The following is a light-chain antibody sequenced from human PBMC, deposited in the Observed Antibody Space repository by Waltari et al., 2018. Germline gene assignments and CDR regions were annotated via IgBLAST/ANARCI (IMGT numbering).Light chain of an antibody. CDR2: DAS. V-gene: IGKV3D-11*02. CDR3: QLRGA. J-gene: IGKJ4*01. CDR1: QSVSSY. Sequence: EIVLTQSPATLSLSPGERATLSCRASQSVSSYLAWYQQKPGQAPRLLIYDASNRATGIPARFSGSGPGTDFTLTISSLEPEDFAVYYCQLRGAFGGGTKVEIK.